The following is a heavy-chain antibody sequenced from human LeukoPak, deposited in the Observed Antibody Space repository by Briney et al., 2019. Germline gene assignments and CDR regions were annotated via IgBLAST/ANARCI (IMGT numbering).Heavy chain of an antibody. CDR1: GGSISSSSYY. CDR3: ARQDIVVVPAAINY. V-gene: IGHV4-39*01. CDR2: IYYSGST. Sequence: PSETLSLICTVSGGSISSSSYYWGWIRQPPGKGLEWIGSIYYSGSTYYNPSLKSRVTISVDTSKNQFSLKLSSVTAADTAVYYCARQDIVVVPAAINYWGQGTLVTVSS. J-gene: IGHJ4*02. D-gene: IGHD2-2*02.